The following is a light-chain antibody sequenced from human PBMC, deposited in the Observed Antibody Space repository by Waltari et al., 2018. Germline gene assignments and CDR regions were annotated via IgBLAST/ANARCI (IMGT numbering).Light chain of an antibody. J-gene: IGKJ3*01. CDR3: QQYDSYPYT. Sequence: IQMTQSPSSLSASVGERVTITCQASQDITNYLNWYQQKPGKAPKLLIYKASNLETGVPSRFSGSGSGTEFTLTISGLQPDDIATYYCQQYDSYPYTFGPGTKLDIK. V-gene: IGKV1-33*01. CDR1: QDITNY. CDR2: KAS.